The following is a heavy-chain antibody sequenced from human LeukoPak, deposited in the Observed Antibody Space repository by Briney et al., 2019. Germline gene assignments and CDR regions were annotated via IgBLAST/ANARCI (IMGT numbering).Heavy chain of an antibody. CDR2: ISSSGSTI. Sequence: GGSLRLSCAASGFTFSSYEMNWVRQAPGKGLEWVSYISSSGSTIYYADSVKGRFTISRDNAKNSLYLQMNSLRAEDTAVYYCAREGTRLLWFGESNYFDYCGQGTLVTVSS. CDR1: GFTFSSYE. D-gene: IGHD3-10*01. CDR3: AREGTRLLWFGESNYFDY. J-gene: IGHJ4*02. V-gene: IGHV3-48*03.